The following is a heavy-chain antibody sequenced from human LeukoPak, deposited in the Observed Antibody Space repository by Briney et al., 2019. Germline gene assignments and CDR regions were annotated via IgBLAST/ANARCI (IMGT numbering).Heavy chain of an antibody. J-gene: IGHJ4*02. Sequence: GGSLRLSCAASGFTFSSYAMTWVRQAPGKGLEWVSTISGSGSGTYYADSVKGRFTISRDNSKNTLYLQMNSLRADDTAVYYCAKTRPGLDYWGQGTLVTVSS. CDR1: GFTFSSYA. CDR3: AKTRPGLDY. V-gene: IGHV3-23*01. CDR2: ISGSGSGT. D-gene: IGHD1-1*01.